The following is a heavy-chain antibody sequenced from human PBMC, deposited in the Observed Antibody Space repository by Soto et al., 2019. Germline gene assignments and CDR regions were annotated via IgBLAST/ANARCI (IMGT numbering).Heavy chain of an antibody. CDR2: ISAYNGNT. CDR3: ARVGIAASGTRSRSMDV. V-gene: IGHV1-18*01. D-gene: IGHD6-13*01. J-gene: IGHJ6*02. Sequence: QVQLVQSGAEVKKPGASVKVSCKASGYTFTSYGISWVRQAPGQGLEWMGWISAYNGNTNYAQKLQGRVTMTTDTSTSRAYMELRGRRSDDTAVYYCARVGIAASGTRSRSMDVWGQGTTVTVSS. CDR1: GYTFTSYG.